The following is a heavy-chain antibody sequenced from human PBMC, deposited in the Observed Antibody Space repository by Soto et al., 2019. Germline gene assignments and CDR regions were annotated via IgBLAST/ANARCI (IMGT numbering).Heavy chain of an antibody. V-gene: IGHV1-46*01. J-gene: IGHJ6*02. Sequence: QVQLVQSGAEVKKPGASVKVSCKASGYTFTSYYMHWVRQAPGQGLEWMGIINPSGGSTSYAQKFQGRVTMTRDTSTSTVYMELSSLRSEDTAVYYCARDLKPHATGAEVGAPKSESYYYGMDVWGQGTTVTVSS. CDR1: GYTFTSYY. CDR3: ARDLKPHATGAEVGAPKSESYYYGMDV. CDR2: INPSGGST. D-gene: IGHD1-26*01.